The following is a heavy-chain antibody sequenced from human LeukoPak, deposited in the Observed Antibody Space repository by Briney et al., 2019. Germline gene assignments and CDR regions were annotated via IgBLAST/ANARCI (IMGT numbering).Heavy chain of an antibody. CDR3: ARAPPFYILRFLEWLLDY. V-gene: IGHV1-2*02. Sequence: GASVRVSCKASGYTFTGYYMHWVRQAPGQGLEWMGWINPNSGGTNYAQKFQGRVTMTRDTSISTAYMELSRLKSDDTAVYYCARAPPFYILRFLEWLLDYWGQGTLVTVSS. D-gene: IGHD3-3*01. CDR1: GYTFTGYY. J-gene: IGHJ4*02. CDR2: INPNSGGT.